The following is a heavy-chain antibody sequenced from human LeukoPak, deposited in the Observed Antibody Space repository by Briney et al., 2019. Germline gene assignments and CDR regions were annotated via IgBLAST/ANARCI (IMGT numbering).Heavy chain of an antibody. J-gene: IGHJ4*02. D-gene: IGHD3-10*01. V-gene: IGHV3-21*01. CDR1: GFTFSSYS. CDR3: ARDRGLGTMVRGVIIYFDY. CDR2: ISSSSSYI. Sequence: GGSLRLSCAASGFTFSSYSMNWVRQAPGKGLEWVSSISSSSSYIYYADSVKGRFTISRDNAKNSLYLQMNSLRAEDTAVYYCARDRGLGTMVRGVIIYFDYWGQGTLVTVSS.